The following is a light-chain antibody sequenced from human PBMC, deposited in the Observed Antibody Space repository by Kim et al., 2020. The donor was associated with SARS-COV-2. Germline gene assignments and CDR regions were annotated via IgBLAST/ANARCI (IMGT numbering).Light chain of an antibody. V-gene: IGKV1-17*03. Sequence: DIQMTQSPSAVSASVGDSVTITCRASQGIGNYLAWLQHKPGKVPKLLIYAASSLQSGVSSRFSGSGSGTDFTLTISNLQPDDFGTYYCIHNKSYPLTFGGGTQLEIK. CDR1: QGIGNY. J-gene: IGKJ4*01. CDR2: AAS. CDR3: IHNKSYPLT.